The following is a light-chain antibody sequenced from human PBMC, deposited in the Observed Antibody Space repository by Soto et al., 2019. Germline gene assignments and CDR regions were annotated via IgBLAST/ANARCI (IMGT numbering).Light chain of an antibody. CDR2: GAS. CDR3: QQSYSTRIT. V-gene: IGKV1-39*01. Sequence: IQMTPSPSTLSSSLGDIVTITCRAIHSIGSYLNWYQHKPGKAPKLLIYGASSLQSGVPSRFSGSGSGPDFTLTISSLQPEDFATYYCQQSYSTRITFGQGTRLEIK. CDR1: HSIGSY. J-gene: IGKJ5*01.